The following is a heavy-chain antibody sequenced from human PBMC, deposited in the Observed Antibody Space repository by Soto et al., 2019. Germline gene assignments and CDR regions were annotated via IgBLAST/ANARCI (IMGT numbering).Heavy chain of an antibody. Sequence: AGVKVSHKTPVYSFPRNAITWVRQAPGQGLELRGWISTYSGDTNYAQKFQGRVTMTTDTSTNTAYMELRNLRSDDTAVYYCARVWGIYQGPTGGAGFDPWGQGTLVTVSS. CDR2: ISTYSGDT. CDR3: ARVWGIYQGPTGGAGFDP. V-gene: IGHV1-18*04. D-gene: IGHD3-16*02. J-gene: IGHJ5*02. CDR1: VYSFPRNA.